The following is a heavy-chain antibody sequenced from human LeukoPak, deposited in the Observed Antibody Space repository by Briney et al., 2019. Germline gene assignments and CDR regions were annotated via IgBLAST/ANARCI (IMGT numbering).Heavy chain of an antibody. CDR2: MNPNSGNT. CDR1: GYTFTSYD. V-gene: IGHV1-8*01. J-gene: IGHJ4*02. D-gene: IGHD2-2*01. Sequence: ASVKVSCKASGYTFTSYDINWVRQATGQGLEWMGWMNPNSGNTGYAQKFQGRVTITADESTSTAYMELSSLRSEDTAVYYCALTGVVPAAMLFDYWGQGTLVTVSS. CDR3: ALTGVVPAAMLFDY.